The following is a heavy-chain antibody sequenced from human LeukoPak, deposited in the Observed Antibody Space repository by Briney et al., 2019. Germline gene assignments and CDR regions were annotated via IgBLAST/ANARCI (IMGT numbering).Heavy chain of an antibody. V-gene: IGHV1-3*01. D-gene: IGHD6-25*01. Sequence: GASVKVSCKASGYTFTSYAMHWVRQATGQRLEWMGWINAGNGNTKYSQKFQGRVTITRDTSASTAYMELSSLRSEDTAVYYCARRDKYSSEVDYWGQGTLVTVSS. CDR3: ARRDKYSSEVDY. CDR1: GYTFTSYA. J-gene: IGHJ4*02. CDR2: INAGNGNT.